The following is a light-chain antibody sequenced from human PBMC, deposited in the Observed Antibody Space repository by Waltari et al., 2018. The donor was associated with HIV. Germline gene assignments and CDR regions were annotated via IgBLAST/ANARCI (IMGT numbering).Light chain of an antibody. Sequence: SSVSASAGDTINIPCRASRASSDGVAWYQRRPGRAPNLLVYSPSILQSGVPSRFGGRGSGTVFTLAISGLFVDDFGTYYCQEAAGFPHTFGAGTRVDFK. CDR1: RASSDG. CDR2: SPS. J-gene: IGKJ3*01. V-gene: IGKV1-12*01. CDR3: QEAAGFPHT.